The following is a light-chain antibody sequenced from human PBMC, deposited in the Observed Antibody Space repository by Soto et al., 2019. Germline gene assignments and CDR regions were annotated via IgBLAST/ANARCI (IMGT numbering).Light chain of an antibody. CDR2: GNN. J-gene: IGLJ3*02. Sequence: QPVLTQPPSVSGAPGQRVTISCTGSSSNIAAGYDVHWYHQLPGTAPKLLIYGNNNRPSGVPDRFSGSRSGTSASLAITGLQAEDEADYYCQSYDSSLSVWVFGGGTQLTVL. V-gene: IGLV1-40*01. CDR1: SSNIAAGYD. CDR3: QSYDSSLSVWV.